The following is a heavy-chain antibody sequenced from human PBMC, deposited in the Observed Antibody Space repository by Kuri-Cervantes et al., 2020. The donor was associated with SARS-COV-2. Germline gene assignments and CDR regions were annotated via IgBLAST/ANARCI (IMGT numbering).Heavy chain of an antibody. CDR3: AKDQGDSYGISYFDY. V-gene: IGHV3-30*02. J-gene: IGHJ4*02. CDR2: IRYDGSNK. Sequence: GESLKISCAASGFNFDDHGMSWVRQAPGKGLEWVAFIRYDGSNKYYADSVKGRFTISRDNSKNTLYLQMNSLRAEDTAVYYCAKDQGDSYGISYFDYWGQGTLVTVSS. D-gene: IGHD5-18*01. CDR1: GFNFDDHG.